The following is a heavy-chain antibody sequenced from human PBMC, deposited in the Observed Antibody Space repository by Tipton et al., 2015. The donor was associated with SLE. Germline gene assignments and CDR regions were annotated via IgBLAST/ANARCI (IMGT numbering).Heavy chain of an antibody. Sequence: SLRLSCEASGFTFSSYAMHWVRQAPGKGLEWVAVIPYDGSNKYYADSVKGRFTISRDNSKNTLYVQMNSLRVEDTAVYYCARVLGSYYGMDVWGQGTTVTVSS. CDR2: IPYDGSNK. CDR3: ARVLGSYYGMDV. J-gene: IGHJ6*02. CDR1: GFTFSSYA. V-gene: IGHV3-30*04.